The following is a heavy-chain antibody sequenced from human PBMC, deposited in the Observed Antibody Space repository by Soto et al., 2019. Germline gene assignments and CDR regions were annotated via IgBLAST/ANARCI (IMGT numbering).Heavy chain of an antibody. CDR2: INTDGSST. D-gene: IGHD3-3*01. CDR3: TRDSFFWSGPVSGYQYHGMDV. V-gene: IGHV3-74*01. Sequence: GGSLRLSCAASGFTFSNNWMHWVRQAPGKGLVWVSRINTDGSSTSYADSVKGRFTISRDNARNTLYLQMSSLRAEDTAVYYCTRDSFFWSGPVSGYQYHGMDVWGQGTTVTVSS. J-gene: IGHJ6*02. CDR1: GFTFSNNW.